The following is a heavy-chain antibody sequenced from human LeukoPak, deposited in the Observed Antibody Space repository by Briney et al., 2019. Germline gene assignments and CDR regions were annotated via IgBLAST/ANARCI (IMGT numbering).Heavy chain of an antibody. J-gene: IGHJ6*02. D-gene: IGHD6-13*01. CDR3: ARSGAAAGPYYYYGMDV. CDR1: GFSFNTYN. Sequence: GGSLRLSCAASGFSFNTYNMNWVRQAPGKGLEWVSYISSSSSTIYYADSVKGRFTISRDNAKNSLYLQMNSLRAEDTAVYYCARSGAAAGPYYYYGMDVWGQGTTVTVSS. V-gene: IGHV3-48*04. CDR2: ISSSSSTI.